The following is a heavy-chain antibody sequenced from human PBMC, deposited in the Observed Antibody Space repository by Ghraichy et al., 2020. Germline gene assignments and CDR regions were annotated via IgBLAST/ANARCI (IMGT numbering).Heavy chain of an antibody. Sequence: GGSLRLSCAASGFTFSSYSMNWVRQAPGKGLEWVSSISSSSSYIYYADSVKGRFTISRDNAKNSLYLQMNSLRAEDTAVYYCARDRLSNYDSSGYPLYFYYDGMDVWGQGTMVTGSS. CDR2: ISSSSSYI. V-gene: IGHV3-21*01. CDR1: GFTFSSYS. CDR3: ARDRLSNYDSSGYPLYFYYDGMDV. D-gene: IGHD3-22*01. J-gene: IGHJ6*02.